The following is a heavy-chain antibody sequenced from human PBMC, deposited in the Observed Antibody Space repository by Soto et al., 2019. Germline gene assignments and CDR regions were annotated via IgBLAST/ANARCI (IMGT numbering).Heavy chain of an antibody. Sequence: GGSLRLSCAASGFTFSIYSMNWFRQAPGKGLEWVSSISSSSSYIYYADSVKGRFTISRDNAKNSLYLQMNSLRAEDTAVYYCARVLYSSSQNDYWGQGTLVTVSS. CDR1: GFTFSIYS. CDR2: ISSSSSYI. CDR3: ARVLYSSSQNDY. V-gene: IGHV3-21*01. D-gene: IGHD6-6*01. J-gene: IGHJ4*02.